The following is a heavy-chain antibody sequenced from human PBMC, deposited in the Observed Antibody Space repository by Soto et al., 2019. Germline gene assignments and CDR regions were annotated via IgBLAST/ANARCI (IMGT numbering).Heavy chain of an antibody. CDR1: GYSFTSYW. CDR3: ASSIVVVPAARSYGMDV. J-gene: IGHJ6*02. D-gene: IGHD2-2*01. CDR2: IDPSDSYT. V-gene: IGHV5-10-1*01. Sequence: RGESLKISCKGSGYSFTSYWISWVRQMPGKGLEWMGRIDPSDSYTNYSPSFQGHVTISADKSISTAYLQWSSLKASDTAMYYCASSIVVVPAARSYGMDVWGQGTTVTGSS.